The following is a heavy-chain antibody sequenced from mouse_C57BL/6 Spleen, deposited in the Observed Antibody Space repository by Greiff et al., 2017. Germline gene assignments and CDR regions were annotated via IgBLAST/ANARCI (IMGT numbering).Heavy chain of an antibody. CDR3: ARHSFAY. Sequence: VQLQQPGAELVRPGTSVKLSCKASGYTFTSYWMHWVKQRPGQGLEWIGVIDPSDSYTNYNQKFKGKATLTVDTSSSTAYMQLSRLTSEDSAVYFCARHSFAYWGQGTLVTVSA. CDR2: IDPSDSYT. V-gene: IGHV1-59*01. J-gene: IGHJ3*01. CDR1: GYTFTSYW.